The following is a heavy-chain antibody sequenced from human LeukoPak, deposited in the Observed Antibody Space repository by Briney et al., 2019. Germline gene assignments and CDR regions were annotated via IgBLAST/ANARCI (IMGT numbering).Heavy chain of an antibody. Sequence: GGSLRLSCAASGFTFSSYEMSWVRQAPGKGLEWISYISSSGSPIYYADSVKGRFTISRDNAKNSLYLQMNSLRAEDTAFYYCARVPHYHFLSGYSFDYWGQGTLVTVSS. J-gene: IGHJ4*02. CDR2: ISSSGSPI. D-gene: IGHD3-3*01. CDR1: GFTFSSYE. V-gene: IGHV3-48*03. CDR3: ARVPHYHFLSGYSFDY.